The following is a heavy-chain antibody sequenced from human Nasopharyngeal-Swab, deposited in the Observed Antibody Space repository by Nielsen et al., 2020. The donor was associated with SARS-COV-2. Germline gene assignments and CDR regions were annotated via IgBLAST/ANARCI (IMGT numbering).Heavy chain of an antibody. D-gene: IGHD1-7*01. J-gene: IGHJ4*02. CDR2: IRGDGSDP. Sequence: LSLTCTVSGGSISSSSYYWGWIRQPPGKGLEWVSRIRGDGSDPSYADSVKGRFTISKDNAKNTMYLQMNSLRADDTAMYFCARDRSGETGTVGADWGQGTLVTVSS. V-gene: IGHV3-74*01. CDR3: ARDRSGETGTVGAD. CDR1: GGSISSSSYY.